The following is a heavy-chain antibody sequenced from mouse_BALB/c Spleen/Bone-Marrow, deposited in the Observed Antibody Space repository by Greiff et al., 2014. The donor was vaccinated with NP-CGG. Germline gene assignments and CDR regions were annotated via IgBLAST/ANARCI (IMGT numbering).Heavy chain of an antibody. CDR3: ARFYDGYYDAMDY. Sequence: VQLKESGPELVKPGASVKISCKASGYSFTGNYMHWVKQSHVKSLEWIGRINPYNGATSYNQNFKDKASLTVDKSSSTAYMELHSLTSEDSAVYYCARFYDGYYDAMDYWGQGTSVTVSS. CDR1: GYSFTGNY. J-gene: IGHJ4*01. V-gene: IGHV1-31*01. D-gene: IGHD2-3*01. CDR2: INPYNGAT.